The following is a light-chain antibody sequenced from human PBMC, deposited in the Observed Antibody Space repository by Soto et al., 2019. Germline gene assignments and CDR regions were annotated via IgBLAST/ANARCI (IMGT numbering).Light chain of an antibody. CDR2: SND. CDR3: ATWDDSLHGVV. V-gene: IGLV1-44*01. CDR1: RSNIGSNT. Sequence: QSVVTQPTSASGTPGQRVTISCSGSRSNIGSNTVTWYQQLPGTAPKLLIHSNDQRPSGVPDRFSGSKSGTSASLAISGLQSEDEADYYCATWDDSLHGVVFGGGTKLTVL. J-gene: IGLJ2*01.